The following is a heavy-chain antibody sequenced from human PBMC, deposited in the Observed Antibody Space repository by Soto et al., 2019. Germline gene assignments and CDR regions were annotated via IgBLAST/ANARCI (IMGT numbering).Heavy chain of an antibody. Sequence: QVQLQESGPGLVKPSETLSLTCTASGGSISNHYWSWIGQPPGKGLEWIGYIYYNGNTNYNPSLKSRVTMSVDTSKNQISLRLSSVTAADTAVYYCARANWYSEYWGQGTLVTVSS. CDR1: GGSISNHY. J-gene: IGHJ4*02. V-gene: IGHV4-59*11. D-gene: IGHD7-27*01. CDR2: IYYNGNT. CDR3: ARANWYSEY.